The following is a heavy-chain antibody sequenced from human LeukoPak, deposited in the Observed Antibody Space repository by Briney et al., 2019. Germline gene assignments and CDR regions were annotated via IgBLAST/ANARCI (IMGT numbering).Heavy chain of an antibody. D-gene: IGHD1-26*01. J-gene: IGHJ3*02. Sequence: GESLKISCQGSGYSFDTYWIGWVRQMPGKGLEWTGIIYPGDSDTRYSPSFRGQVTIPADKSISTAYLQWNNLEASDTAMYYCARPSGTFYDAFHIWGQGTMVTVSS. CDR3: ARPSGTFYDAFHI. CDR1: GYSFDTYW. V-gene: IGHV5-51*01. CDR2: IYPGDSDT.